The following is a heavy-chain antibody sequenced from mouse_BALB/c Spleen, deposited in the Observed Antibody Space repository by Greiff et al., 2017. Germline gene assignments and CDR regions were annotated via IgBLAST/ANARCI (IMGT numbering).Heavy chain of an antibody. V-gene: IGHV1-54*03. Sequence: QVQLQQSGAELVRPGTSVKVSCKASGYAFTNYLIEWVKQRPGQGLEWIGVINPGSGGTNYNEKFKGKATLTADKSSSTAYMQLSSLTSDDSAVYFCARRGSYYGNLFAYWGQGTLVTVSA. CDR3: ARRGSYYGNLFAY. CDR2: INPGSGGT. J-gene: IGHJ3*01. D-gene: IGHD2-1*01. CDR1: GYAFTNYL.